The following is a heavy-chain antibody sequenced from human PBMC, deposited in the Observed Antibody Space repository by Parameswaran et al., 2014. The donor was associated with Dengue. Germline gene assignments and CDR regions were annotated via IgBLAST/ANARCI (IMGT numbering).Heavy chain of an antibody. CDR3: VRGGRRAGGVLLWFGELFER. J-gene: IGHJ5*02. CDR2: IYYSGST. V-gene: IGHV4-59*13. Sequence: PGKGLEWIGYIYYSGSTNYNPSLKSRVTISVDTSKNQFSLKLSSVTAADTAVYYCVRGGRRAGGVLLWFGELFERWGQGTLVTVSS. D-gene: IGHD3-10*01.